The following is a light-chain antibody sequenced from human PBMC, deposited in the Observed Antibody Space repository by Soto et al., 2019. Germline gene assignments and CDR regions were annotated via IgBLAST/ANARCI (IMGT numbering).Light chain of an antibody. CDR1: SSDVGGYNY. J-gene: IGLJ2*01. CDR3: SSYAGTNTLVV. V-gene: IGLV2-14*01. Sequence: QSVLTQPASVSGSPGQSITISCTGTSSDVGGYNYVSWFQQHPGKAPKLMIYDVNNRPSGVSNRFSGSKSGTTASLTISGLQAEDEAEYFCSSYAGTNTLVVFGGGTKLTVL. CDR2: DVN.